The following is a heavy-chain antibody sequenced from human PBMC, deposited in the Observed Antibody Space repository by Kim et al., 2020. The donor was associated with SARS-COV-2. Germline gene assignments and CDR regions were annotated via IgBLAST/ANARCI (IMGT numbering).Heavy chain of an antibody. CDR2: ISSSSSTI. D-gene: IGHD6-19*01. V-gene: IGHV3-48*02. CDR1: GFTFSSYS. J-gene: IGHJ6*02. CDR3: AREGRVAVAPPPRGPCDPYYYYGMDV. Sequence: GGSLRLSCAASGFTFSSYSMNWVRQAPGKGLEWVSYISSSSSTIYYADSVKGRFTISRDNAKNSLYLQMNSLRDEDTAVYYCAREGRVAVAPPPRGPCDPYYYYGMDVWGQGTTVTVSS.